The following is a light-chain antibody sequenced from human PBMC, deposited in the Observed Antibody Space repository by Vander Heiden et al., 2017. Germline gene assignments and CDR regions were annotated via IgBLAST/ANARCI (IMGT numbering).Light chain of an antibody. CDR1: ELRKQY. J-gene: IGLJ2*01. CDR2: KDS. V-gene: IGLV3-25*03. CDR3: QAADSSSTYQV. Sequence: SSQPPQPPAVAVSPGQTASITCSGDELRKQYAYWYQQKPGQAPVLVIYKDSERPSGIPERFSGSSSGKTVTLTISGVQAEDEADYYCQAADSSSTYQVFGGGTKLTVL.